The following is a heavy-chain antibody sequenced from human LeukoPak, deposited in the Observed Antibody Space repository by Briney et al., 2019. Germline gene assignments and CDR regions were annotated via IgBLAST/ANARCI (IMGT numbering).Heavy chain of an antibody. Sequence: PRGSLRVSCAASGFTFSNYAMNWVRQAPGKGLEWVSVISGSGYSTYYADSVKGRFTISRDNSKNTLYLQMTRLRAEDTAVYYCAKDYGDYAYYFHYWGQGTVVPLSS. CDR1: GFTFSNYA. D-gene: IGHD4-17*01. CDR3: AKDYGDYAYYFHY. CDR2: ISGSGYST. J-gene: IGHJ4*02. V-gene: IGHV3-23*01.